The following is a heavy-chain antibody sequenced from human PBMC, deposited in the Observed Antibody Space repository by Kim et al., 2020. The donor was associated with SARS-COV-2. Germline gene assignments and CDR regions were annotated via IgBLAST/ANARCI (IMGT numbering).Heavy chain of an antibody. Sequence: NPSLKSRVTITVDTSRNQFSLKLSSVTAADTAVYYCAYYPYFDWLDWFDPWGQGTLVTVSS. D-gene: IGHD3-9*01. V-gene: IGHV4-39*01. J-gene: IGHJ5*02. CDR3: AYYPYFDWLDWFDP.